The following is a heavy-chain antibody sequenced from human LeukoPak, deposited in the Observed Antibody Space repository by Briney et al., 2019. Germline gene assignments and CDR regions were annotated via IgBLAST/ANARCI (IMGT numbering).Heavy chain of an antibody. V-gene: IGHV3-48*01. J-gene: IGHJ5*02. Sequence: GSLRLSLAASGFTFSSYSMNWVRQAPGKGLEGVSYISSSSSTIYYADSVEGRFTISRDNAKNSLYLQMNSLRAEDTAVYYCARVRTRPTIPLWFDPWGQGTLVTVSS. CDR1: GFTFSSYS. CDR3: ARVRTRPTIPLWFDP. CDR2: ISSSSSTI. D-gene: IGHD3-3*01.